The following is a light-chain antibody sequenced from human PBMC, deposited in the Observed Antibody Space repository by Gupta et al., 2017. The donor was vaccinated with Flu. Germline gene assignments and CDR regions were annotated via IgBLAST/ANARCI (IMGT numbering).Light chain of an antibody. J-gene: IGKJ4*01. CDR3: QQYSSSPLT. CDR2: GAS. CDR1: QSVSSSY. V-gene: IGKV3-20*01. Sequence: EIVLTQSPGTLSLSPGERATLSCRASQSVSSSYLAWYQQKPGQAPRLLIYGASSRATGIPDRFSGSGSGTEFTLTISRLEPEDFAVYYCQQYSSSPLTFGDGTKVDI.